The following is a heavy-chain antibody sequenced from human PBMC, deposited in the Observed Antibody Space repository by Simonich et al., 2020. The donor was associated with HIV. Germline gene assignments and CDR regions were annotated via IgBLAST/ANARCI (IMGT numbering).Heavy chain of an antibody. CDR3: ARLTAGGLGEYFQH. CDR2: NNHRGST. D-gene: IGHD6-13*01. CDR1: GGSFSGYY. Sequence: QVQLQQWGAGLLKPSETLSLTCAVYGGSFSGYYWSWIRQPPGKGLEWIGENNHRGSTNYNPSLKSRVTISVDTSKNQFSLKLSSVTAEDTAVYYCARLTAGGLGEYFQHWGQGTLVTVSS. J-gene: IGHJ1*01. V-gene: IGHV4-34*01.